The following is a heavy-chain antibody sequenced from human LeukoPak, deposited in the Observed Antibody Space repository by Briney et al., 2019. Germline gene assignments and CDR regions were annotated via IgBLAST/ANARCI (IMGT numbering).Heavy chain of an antibody. CDR2: INHSGST. CDR1: GGSFSGYY. Sequence: SETLSLTCAVYGGSFSGYYWSWIRQPPGKGLEWIGEINHSGSTNYNPSLKSRVTISVDTSKNQFSLKLSSVTAADTAVYYCARGLSGGSCSDYWGQGTLVAVSS. CDR3: ARGLSGGSCSDY. V-gene: IGHV4-34*01. J-gene: IGHJ4*02. D-gene: IGHD2-15*01.